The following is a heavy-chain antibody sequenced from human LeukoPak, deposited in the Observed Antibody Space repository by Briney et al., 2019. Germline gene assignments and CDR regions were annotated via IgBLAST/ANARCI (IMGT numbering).Heavy chain of an antibody. CDR3: AKDHYYGMDV. J-gene: IGHJ6*02. V-gene: IGHV3-15*07. CDR1: GFTFSNAW. Sequence: GGSLRLSCAASGFTFSNAWMNWVRQAPGKGLEWVGRIKSKTDGGTTDYAAPVKGRFTISRDDSKNTLYLQMNSLRAEDTAVYYCAKDHYYGMDVWGQGTTVTVSS. CDR2: IKSKTDGGTT.